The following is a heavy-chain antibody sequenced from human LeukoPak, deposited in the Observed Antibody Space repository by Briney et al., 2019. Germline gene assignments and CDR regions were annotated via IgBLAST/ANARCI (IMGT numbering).Heavy chain of an antibody. V-gene: IGHV4-30-2*01. CDR1: GGSISSGSYS. Sequence: PSQTLSLTCAVSGGSISSGSYSWSWIRQPPGKGLEWIGYIYPRGSTYYNPSLKSRVTISVDTSKNQFSLKLSSVTAADTAVYYCASYTGGYGTPLGIYYFDYWGQGTLVTVSS. J-gene: IGHJ4*02. D-gene: IGHD5-12*01. CDR3: ASYTGGYGTPLGIYYFDY. CDR2: IYPRGST.